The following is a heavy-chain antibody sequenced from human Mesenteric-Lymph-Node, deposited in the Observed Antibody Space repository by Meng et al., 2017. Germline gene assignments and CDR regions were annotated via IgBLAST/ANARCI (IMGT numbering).Heavy chain of an antibody. J-gene: IGHJ6*02. D-gene: IGHD3-10*01. V-gene: IGHV1-69*05. CDR1: GGTFSSYA. Sequence: SVKVSCKASGGTFSSYAISWVRQAPGQRLEWMGGIIPIFGTANYAQKFQGRVTITTDESTSTAYMELSRLRSDDTAVYYCARGPNYYGSGSYYNAHYYYGMDVWGQGTTVTVSS. CDR2: IIPIFGTA. CDR3: ARGPNYYGSGSYYNAHYYYGMDV.